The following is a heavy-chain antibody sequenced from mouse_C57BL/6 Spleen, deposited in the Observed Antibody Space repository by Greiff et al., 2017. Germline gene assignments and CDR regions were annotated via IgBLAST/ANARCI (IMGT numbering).Heavy chain of an antibody. CDR2: IYPGDGDT. Sequence: VQLQESGPELVKPGASVKISCKASGYAFSSSWMNWVKQRPGTGLEWIGRIYPGDGDTNYNGKFKGKATLTADKSSSTAYMQLSSLTSEDSAVYFCARDGGSAYWGQGTLVTVSA. CDR1: GYAFSSSW. V-gene: IGHV1-82*01. CDR3: ARDGGSAY. D-gene: IGHD2-3*01. J-gene: IGHJ3*01.